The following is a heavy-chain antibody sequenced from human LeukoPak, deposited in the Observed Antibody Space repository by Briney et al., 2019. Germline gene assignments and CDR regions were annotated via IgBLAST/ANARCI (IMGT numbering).Heavy chain of an antibody. D-gene: IGHD2-2*01. CDR1: GYSITSGYY. J-gene: IGHJ5*02. CDR2: IHHSGGT. Sequence: SETLSLTCNVSGYSITSGYYWGWIWQPPGRGLEWIGSIHHSGGTYYNPSLKSRFTISVDTSKNQFSLKLTSVTATDTAVYYCARDASSSPRGRFDPWGQGTLVTVSS. CDR3: ARDASSSPRGRFDP. V-gene: IGHV4-38-2*02.